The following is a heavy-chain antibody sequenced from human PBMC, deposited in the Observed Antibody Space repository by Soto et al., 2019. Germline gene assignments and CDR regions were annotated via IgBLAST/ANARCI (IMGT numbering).Heavy chain of an antibody. CDR1: GGSISDGAYY. J-gene: IGHJ4*02. V-gene: IGHV4-30-4*01. Sequence: QVQLQESGPGLVKPSQTLSLTCTVSGGSISDGAYYWSWIRQPPGKGLEWIVHIYDSGNTYNNPSLKIRLTLSVDTSKNHFSLNLNSGTAADTAVYYCASALSRDKVDQWGQGTLVTVSS. CDR2: IYDSGNT. D-gene: IGHD5-12*01. CDR3: ASALSRDKVDQ.